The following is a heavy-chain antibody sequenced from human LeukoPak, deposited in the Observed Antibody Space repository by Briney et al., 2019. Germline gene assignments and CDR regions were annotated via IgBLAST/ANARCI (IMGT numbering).Heavy chain of an antibody. J-gene: IGHJ6*02. V-gene: IGHV3-23*01. Sequence: GGSLRLSCAASGFTFSSYAMSWVGQAPGKGLAWVSAISGSGGSTYYADSVKGRFTISRDNSKNTLYLQMNSLRAEDTAVYYCAKGGDTVVTPGDDYGMDVWGQGTTVTVSS. CDR3: AKGGDTVVTPGDDYGMDV. CDR2: ISGSGGST. CDR1: GFTFSSYA. D-gene: IGHD4-23*01.